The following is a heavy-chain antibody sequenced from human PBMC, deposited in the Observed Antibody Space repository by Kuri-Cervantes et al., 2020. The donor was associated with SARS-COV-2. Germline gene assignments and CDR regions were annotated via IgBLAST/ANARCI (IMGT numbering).Heavy chain of an antibody. V-gene: IGHV4-38-2*01. CDR3: ASKLSSGWYKGFDP. J-gene: IGHJ5*02. D-gene: IGHD6-19*01. CDR2: IYHSGST. CDR1: GYSISSGYY. Sequence: GSLRLSCAVSGYSISSGYYWGWIRQPPGKGLEWIGSIYHSGSTYYNPSLKSRVTISVDTSKSQFSLKLSSVTAADTAVYYCASKLSSGWYKGFDPWGQGTLVTGSS.